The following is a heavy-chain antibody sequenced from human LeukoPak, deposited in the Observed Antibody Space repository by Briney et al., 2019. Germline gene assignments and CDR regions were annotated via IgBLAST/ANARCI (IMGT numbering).Heavy chain of an antibody. V-gene: IGHV1-8*01. J-gene: IGHJ3*02. Sequence: ASVKVSCKASGYTFTSYDINWVRQATGQGLEWMGWMNPNSGNTGYAQKFQGRVTMNRNTSISTAYMELSSLRSEDTAVYYCARAIRRAEAFDIWGQGTMVTVSS. CDR3: ARAIRRAEAFDI. CDR2: MNPNSGNT. D-gene: IGHD3-3*02. CDR1: GYTFTSYD.